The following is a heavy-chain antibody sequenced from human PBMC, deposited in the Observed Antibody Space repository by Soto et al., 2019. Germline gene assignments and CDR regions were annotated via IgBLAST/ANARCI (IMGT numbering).Heavy chain of an antibody. CDR3: VGARSGGVGATYSES. CDR1: GGSMSSYY. Sequence: SETLSLTCTVSGGSMSSYYWTWIRQPPGKGLEWIGFIHYGGGTVYNPALRSRVTVTVETSKKQFSLNLSSVTAADTAVYYCVGARSGGVGATYSESWGQAALVTVSS. D-gene: IGHD1-26*01. J-gene: IGHJ4*02. V-gene: IGHV4-59*01. CDR2: IHYGGGT.